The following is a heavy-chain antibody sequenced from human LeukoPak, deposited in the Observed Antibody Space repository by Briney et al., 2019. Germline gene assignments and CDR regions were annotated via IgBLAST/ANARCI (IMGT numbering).Heavy chain of an antibody. CDR3: AGDILTGYSRWFDP. Sequence: SETLSLTCTVSGGSISSSSYYWGWIRQPPGKGLEWIGSIYYSGSTYYNPSLKSRVTISVGTSKNQFSLKLSSVTAADTAVYYCAGDILTGYSRWFDPWGQGTLVTVSS. CDR1: GGSISSSSYY. V-gene: IGHV4-39*01. D-gene: IGHD3-9*01. CDR2: IYYSGST. J-gene: IGHJ5*02.